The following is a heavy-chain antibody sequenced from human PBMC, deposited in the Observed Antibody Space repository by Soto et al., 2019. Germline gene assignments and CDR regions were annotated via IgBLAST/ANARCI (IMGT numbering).Heavy chain of an antibody. CDR2: INHSGST. D-gene: IGHD6-19*01. J-gene: IGHJ6*02. CDR3: ARGRGPRTIAVVGDYYYYGMDV. CDR1: GGSFSGYY. V-gene: IGHV4-34*01. Sequence: SETLSLTCAVYGGSFSGYYWSWIRQPPGKGLEWIGEINHSGSTNYNPSLKSRVTISVDTSRNQFSLKLSSVTAADTAVYYCARGRGPRTIAVVGDYYYYGMDVWGRGTTVTVSS.